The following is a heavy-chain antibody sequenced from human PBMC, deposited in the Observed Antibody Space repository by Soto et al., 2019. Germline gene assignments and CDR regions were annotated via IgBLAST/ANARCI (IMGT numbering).Heavy chain of an antibody. CDR3: ARDMTTHDY. Sequence: VGSLRLSCVVSGFTFSSHAMTWVRQAPGKGPEWVSTLGGSGAYYADSVKGRFTISRDNSKNTVNLQMNSLRVEDTAIYYCARDMTTHDYWAQGTVVTVSS. D-gene: IGHD3-16*01. CDR1: GFTFSSHA. V-gene: IGHV3-23*01. CDR2: LGGSGA. J-gene: IGHJ4*02.